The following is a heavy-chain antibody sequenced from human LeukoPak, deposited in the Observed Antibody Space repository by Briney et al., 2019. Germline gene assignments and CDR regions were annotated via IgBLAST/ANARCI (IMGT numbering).Heavy chain of an antibody. D-gene: IGHD3-22*01. Sequence: PGGSLTLSCEASGFTFRRFAMRWLRQAPGKGLEWVSSISGSDRTTYYANSVKGRFTISRDNSKNILYLQMNSLRADDTAVYYCAKDGNYLDSSGYLIPFDFWGLGTLVTVSS. CDR2: ISGSDRTT. J-gene: IGHJ4*02. CDR3: AKDGNYLDSSGYLIPFDF. V-gene: IGHV3-23*01. CDR1: GFTFRRFA.